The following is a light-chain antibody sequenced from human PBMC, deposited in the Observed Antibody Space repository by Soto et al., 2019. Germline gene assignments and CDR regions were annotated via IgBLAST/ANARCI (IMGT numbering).Light chain of an antibody. CDR1: QGIGNH. V-gene: IGKV1-17*01. CDR2: AAF. CDR3: LQHNNYPRT. Sequence: DIQMTQSPSSLSASVGERVIITCQASQGIGNHLGWYQQKPGIAPRRLIYAAFTLQSEVPSRFSGSGSGTEFTLSISSLQTEDFANDYCLQHNNYPRTFGQVTKVEVK. J-gene: IGKJ1*01.